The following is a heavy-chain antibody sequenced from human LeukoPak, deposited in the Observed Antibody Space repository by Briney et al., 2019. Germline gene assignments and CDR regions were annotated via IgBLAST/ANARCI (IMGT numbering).Heavy chain of an antibody. CDR2: ISGSGGST. D-gene: IGHD6-19*01. CDR3: AKDYPDSSGWYERYYFDY. Sequence: PGRSLRLSCAASGFTFSSYAMSWVRQAPGKGLEWVSAISGSGGSTYYADSVKGRFTISRDNSKNTLYLQMNSLRAEDTAVYYCAKDYPDSSGWYERYYFDYWGQGTLVTVSS. CDR1: GFTFSSYA. V-gene: IGHV3-23*01. J-gene: IGHJ4*02.